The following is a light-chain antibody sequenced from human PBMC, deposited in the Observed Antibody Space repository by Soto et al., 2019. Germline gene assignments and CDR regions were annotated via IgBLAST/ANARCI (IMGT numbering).Light chain of an antibody. Sequence: NFMLTQPHSVSESPGKTVIISCTGSSGSIASNYVQWYQQRPGSAPTTVIYEDNQRPSGVPDRFSGSIDSSSNSASLTTSGLKNEDEADYYCQSFDGSTVVFGGGTQLTVL. J-gene: IGLJ2*01. CDR1: SGSIASNY. V-gene: IGLV6-57*02. CDR2: EDN. CDR3: QSFDGSTVV.